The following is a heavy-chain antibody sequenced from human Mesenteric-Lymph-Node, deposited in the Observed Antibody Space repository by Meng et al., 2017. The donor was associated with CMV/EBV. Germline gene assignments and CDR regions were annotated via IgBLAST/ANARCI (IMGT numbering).Heavy chain of an antibody. CDR2: IYYSGST. V-gene: IGHV4-39*01. D-gene: IGHD3-3*01. J-gene: IGHJ4*02. CDR3: ARQNSDFWSGYYFDY. CDR1: GGSISSSSYY. Sequence: SGGSISSSSYYWGWIRQPPGKGLEWIGSIYYSGSTYYNPSLKSRVTISVDTSKNQFSLKLSSVTAADTAVYYCARQNSDFWSGYYFDYWGQGTLVTVSS.